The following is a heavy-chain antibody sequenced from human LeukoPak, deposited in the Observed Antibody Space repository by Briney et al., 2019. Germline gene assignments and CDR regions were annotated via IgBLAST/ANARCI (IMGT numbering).Heavy chain of an antibody. CDR3: ARDSDSGTSWTNWFDP. V-gene: IGHV1-2*02. CDR2: INPNNGDT. Sequence: ASVEVSCKSSGYTFTDYYMNWVRQAPGQGLQGMGWINPNNGDTNYAQNFQGRVTMTRDTSISTAYMELSRLRSGDTAVYYCARDSDSGTSWTNWFDPWGQGTLVTVSS. J-gene: IGHJ5*02. D-gene: IGHD1-26*01. CDR1: GYTFTDYY.